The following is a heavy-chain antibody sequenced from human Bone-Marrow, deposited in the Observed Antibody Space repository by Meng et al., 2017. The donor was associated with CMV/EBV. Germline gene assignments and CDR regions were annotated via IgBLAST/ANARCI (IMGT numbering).Heavy chain of an antibody. D-gene: IGHD6-19*01. CDR1: GGTFSSHA. CDR2: LIPMFGTA. CDR3: ARAPLGYSSGWFGY. J-gene: IGHJ4*02. V-gene: IGHV1-69*06. Sequence: SVKVSCKASGGTFSSHAISWVRQAPGQGLEWMGGLIPMFGTANFAQKFQGRVTITADKSTSTAYMELSSLRSEDTAVYYCARAPLGYSSGWFGYWGQGTLVTISS.